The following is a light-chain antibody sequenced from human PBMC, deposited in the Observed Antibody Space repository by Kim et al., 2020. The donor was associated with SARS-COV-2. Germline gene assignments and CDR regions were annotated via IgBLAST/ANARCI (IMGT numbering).Light chain of an antibody. Sequence: APGESATLSCRASQRVSSSNLAWYQQNPGQAPRLVIYGASSRATGIPDRFSGSGSGTDFTLTISRLEPEEFAVYYCQQYGGSSWTFGQGTKVDIK. CDR3: QQYGGSSWT. CDR1: QRVSSSN. J-gene: IGKJ1*01. CDR2: GAS. V-gene: IGKV3-20*01.